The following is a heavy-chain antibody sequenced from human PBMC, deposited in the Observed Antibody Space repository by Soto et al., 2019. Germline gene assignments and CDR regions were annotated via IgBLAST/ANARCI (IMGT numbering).Heavy chain of an antibody. D-gene: IGHD1-1*01. CDR1: GFMFSSYW. CDR2: IKQDGSEI. Sequence: VHLVESGGGLVEPGGSLRLSCEASGFMFSSYWMSWVRQAPGEGLEWVANIKQDGSEIHYLESVEGRFTIFRDNARRSLYLQMNSLRPEDTALYYCARDTDSDTWNDPFDYWGQGALVIVS. CDR3: ARDTDSDTWNDPFDY. V-gene: IGHV3-7*03. J-gene: IGHJ4*02.